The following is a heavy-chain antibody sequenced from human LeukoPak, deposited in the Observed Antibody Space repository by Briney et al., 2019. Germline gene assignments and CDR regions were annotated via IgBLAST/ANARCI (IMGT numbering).Heavy chain of an antibody. D-gene: IGHD3-9*01. V-gene: IGHV4-59*01. CDR2: IYYSGST. Sequence: SETLSLTCTVSGGSISSYYWSWIRQPPGKGLEWIGYIYYSGSTNYNPSLKSRVTTSVDTSKNQFSLKLSSVTTADTAVYYCARVIRYFDWSNIERYYFDYWGQGTLVTVSS. CDR3: ARVIRYFDWSNIERYYFDY. CDR1: GGSISSYY. J-gene: IGHJ4*02.